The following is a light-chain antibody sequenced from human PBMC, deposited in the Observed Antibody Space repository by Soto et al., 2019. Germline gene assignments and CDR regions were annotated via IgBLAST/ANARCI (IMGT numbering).Light chain of an antibody. J-gene: IGKJ1*01. Sequence: DIQMTQSPSTLSASVGDRVTITCQASHDITNSLNWYQQKPGKAPKLLIYDASNLETGVTSRFSGSGSGTDFTFTISSLQPEDIATYYCQQYDNLPWTFGQGTKVDIK. CDR3: QQYDNLPWT. V-gene: IGKV1-33*01. CDR2: DAS. CDR1: HDITNS.